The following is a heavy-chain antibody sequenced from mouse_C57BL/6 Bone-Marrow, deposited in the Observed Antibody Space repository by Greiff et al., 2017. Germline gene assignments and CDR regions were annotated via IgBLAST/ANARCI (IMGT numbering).Heavy chain of an antibody. J-gene: IGHJ3*01. Sequence: QVQLQQSGAELARPGASVKMSCKASGYTFTSYTLHWVKQRPGQGLEWIGYINPSSGYTKYNQKFKDKATLTADKSTSTAYMQLSSLTSEDYAVYYCARWDEIEYYGSSIAWFAYWGQGTLVTVSA. CDR1: GYTFTSYT. D-gene: IGHD1-1*01. V-gene: IGHV1-4*01. CDR2: INPSSGYT. CDR3: ARWDEIEYYGSSIAWFAY.